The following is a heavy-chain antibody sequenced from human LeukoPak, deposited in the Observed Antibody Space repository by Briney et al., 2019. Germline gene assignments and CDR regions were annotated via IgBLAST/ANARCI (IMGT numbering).Heavy chain of an antibody. CDR1: GFTFSSYA. CDR3: ARDGDYVVPEGNYYYGMDV. J-gene: IGHJ6*02. Sequence: GGSLRLSCAASGFTFSSYAKHWVRQAPGKGLEWVAVISYDGSNKYYADSVKGRFTISRDNSKNTLYLQMNSLRAEDTAVYYCARDGDYVVPEGNYYYGMDVWGQGTTVTVSS. D-gene: IGHD2-2*01. V-gene: IGHV3-30-3*01. CDR2: ISYDGSNK.